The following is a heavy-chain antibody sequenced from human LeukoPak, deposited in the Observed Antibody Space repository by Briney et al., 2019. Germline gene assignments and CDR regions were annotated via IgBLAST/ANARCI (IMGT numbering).Heavy chain of an antibody. Sequence: GASVKVSCKASGYTFTSYDINWVRQATGQGLEWMGWMNPNSGNTGYAQRFQGRVTITRNTSMSTAYMELSSLRSEDTAVYYCARGATTADAFDIWGQGTMVTVSS. V-gene: IGHV1-8*03. CDR3: ARGATTADAFDI. D-gene: IGHD5-24*01. CDR1: GYTFTSYD. CDR2: MNPNSGNT. J-gene: IGHJ3*02.